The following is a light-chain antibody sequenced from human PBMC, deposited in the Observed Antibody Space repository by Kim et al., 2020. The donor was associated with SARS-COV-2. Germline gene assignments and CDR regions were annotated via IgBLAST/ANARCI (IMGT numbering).Light chain of an antibody. Sequence: DIQMTQSPSTLSASVGDRVTITCRASQSLDSWLAWYQQKPGTAPKLLIHKASILQTGVPSRFSGSGSGTEFTLTITSLQPDDFATYYCQQYYSYSGTFGQGTTVEI. CDR2: KAS. CDR3: QQYYSYSGT. CDR1: QSLDSW. V-gene: IGKV1-5*03. J-gene: IGKJ2*01.